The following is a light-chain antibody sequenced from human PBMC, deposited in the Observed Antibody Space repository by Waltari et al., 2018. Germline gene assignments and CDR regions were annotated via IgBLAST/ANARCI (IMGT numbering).Light chain of an antibody. CDR1: KLGQKY. CDR2: QDR. J-gene: IGLJ2*01. Sequence: SYELTQPPSVSVSPGPTATITCSGEKLGQKYACWYQQKPGQSPVLVIYQDRQRPSGIPARFSGSNSGSTATLTISGTRAMDEADYYCQAWDSRTAVFGGGTKLTVL. V-gene: IGLV3-1*01. CDR3: QAWDSRTAV.